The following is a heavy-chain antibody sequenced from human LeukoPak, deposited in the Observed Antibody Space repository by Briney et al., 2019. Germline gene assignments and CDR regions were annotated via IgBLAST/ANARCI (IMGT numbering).Heavy chain of an antibody. CDR2: IYYGGST. Sequence: SETLSLTCTVSGGSISSYYWSWIRQPPGKGLEWIGYIYYGGSTNYNPSLKSRVTISVDTSKNQFSLKLSSVTAADTAVYYCASHSSSWYAQLDYWGQGTLVTVSS. V-gene: IGHV4-59*01. CDR3: ASHSSSWYAQLDY. D-gene: IGHD6-13*01. J-gene: IGHJ4*02. CDR1: GGSISSYY.